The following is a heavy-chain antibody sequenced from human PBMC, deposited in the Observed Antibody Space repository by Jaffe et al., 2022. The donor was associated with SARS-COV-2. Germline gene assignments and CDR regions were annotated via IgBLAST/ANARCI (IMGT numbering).Heavy chain of an antibody. CDR3: ARVAPRGYSYGGRYAFDI. D-gene: IGHD5-18*01. CDR1: GYTFTSYG. V-gene: IGHV1-18*01. CDR2: ISAYNGNT. J-gene: IGHJ3*02. Sequence: QVQLVQSGAEVKKPGASVKVSCKASGYTFTSYGISWVRQAPGQGLEWMGWISAYNGNTNYAQKLQGRVTMTTDTSTSTAYMELRSLRSDDTAVYYCARVAPRGYSYGGRYAFDIWGQGTMVTVSS.